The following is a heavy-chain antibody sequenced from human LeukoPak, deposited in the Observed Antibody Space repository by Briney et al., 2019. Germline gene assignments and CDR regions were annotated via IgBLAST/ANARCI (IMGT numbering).Heavy chain of an antibody. Sequence: KPSETLSLTCTVSGSSIGSHYWSWIRQPPGEGLECIGYISYIGSTNYNPSLKSRVTISVDTSKNQFSLKLNSVTAADTAVYYCARGPHIAAAGDFDYWGQGTLVTVSS. D-gene: IGHD6-13*01. CDR2: ISYIGST. J-gene: IGHJ4*02. CDR3: ARGPHIAAAGDFDY. V-gene: IGHV4-59*11. CDR1: GSSIGSHY.